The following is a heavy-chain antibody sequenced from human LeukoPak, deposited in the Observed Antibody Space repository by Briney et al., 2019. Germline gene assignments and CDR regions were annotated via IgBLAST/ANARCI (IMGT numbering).Heavy chain of an antibody. CDR3: ARDTYYYDSSGSTLDY. D-gene: IGHD3-22*01. J-gene: IGHJ4*02. Sequence: SVKVSCKASGGTFSSYAISWVRQAPGQGLEWMGRIIPILGIANYAQKFQGRVTITADKSTSTAYMGLSSLRSEDTAVYYCARDTYYYDSSGSTLDYWGQGTLVT. CDR2: IIPILGIA. CDR1: GGTFSSYA. V-gene: IGHV1-69*04.